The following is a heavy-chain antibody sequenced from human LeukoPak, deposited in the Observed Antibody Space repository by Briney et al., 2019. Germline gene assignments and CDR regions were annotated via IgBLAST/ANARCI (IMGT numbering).Heavy chain of an antibody. CDR1: GFTFNSYA. J-gene: IGHJ4*02. CDR3: AKHLYYFGSSGCDY. V-gene: IGHV3-23*01. CDR2: ISGSGGST. D-gene: IGHD3-22*01. Sequence: PGGSLRLSCAASGFTFNSYAMSWVRQAPGKGLEWVSVISGSGGSTYYADSVKGRFTISRDNSKNTLYLQMNSLRAEDTAVYYCAKHLYYFGSSGCDYWGQGTLVTVSS.